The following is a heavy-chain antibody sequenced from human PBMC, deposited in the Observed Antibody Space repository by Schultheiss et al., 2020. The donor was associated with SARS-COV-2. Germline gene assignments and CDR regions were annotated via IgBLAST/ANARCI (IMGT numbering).Heavy chain of an antibody. D-gene: IGHD4-17*01. J-gene: IGHJ6*02. Sequence: SVKVSCKASGGTFSSYAISWVRQAPGQGLEWMGRIIPILGIANYAQKFQGRVTITADKSTSTAYMELSSLRSEDTAVYYCARLRRDYYYYYGMDVWGQGTTVTVSS. CDR3: ARLRRDYYYYYGMDV. V-gene: IGHV1-69*04. CDR1: GGTFSSYA. CDR2: IIPILGIA.